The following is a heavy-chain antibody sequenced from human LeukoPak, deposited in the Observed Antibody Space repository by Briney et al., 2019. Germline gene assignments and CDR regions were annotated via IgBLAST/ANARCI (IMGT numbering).Heavy chain of an antibody. V-gene: IGHV3-11*06. CDR3: ARSYSSGPTED. J-gene: IGHJ4*02. D-gene: IGHD6-19*01. CDR1: GFTFSDYY. Sequence: QPGGSLRLSCAASGFTFSDYYMSWIRQAPGKGLEWLSYISSSSTYTKYADSVKGRFTVSRDNAKNSLYLQMNSLRAEDTAVYYCARSYSSGPTEDGGQGTLVTASS. CDR2: ISSSSTYT.